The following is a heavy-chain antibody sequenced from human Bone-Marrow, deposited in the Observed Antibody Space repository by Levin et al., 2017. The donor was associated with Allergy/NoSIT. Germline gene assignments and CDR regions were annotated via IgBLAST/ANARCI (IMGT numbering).Heavy chain of an antibody. CDR3: ERDVAGRYGL. Sequence: PGGSLRLSCAASGFSFSTFWMHWVRQVPGKGLVWVSRIVDAGGFSDYADSVKGRFPISRDNAKNTLSLQMNSLGAEDTAVYYCERDVAGRYGLWGQGTLVTVSS. D-gene: IGHD6-19*01. V-gene: IGHV3-74*01. CDR1: GFSFSTFW. CDR2: IVDAGGFS. J-gene: IGHJ4*02.